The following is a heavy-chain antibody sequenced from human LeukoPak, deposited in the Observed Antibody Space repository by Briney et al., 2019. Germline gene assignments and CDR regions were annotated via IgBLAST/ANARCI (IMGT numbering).Heavy chain of an antibody. D-gene: IGHD2-15*01. CDR2: IKQDGSEK. CDR3: ARDTVVVVSATSLFDY. J-gene: IGHJ4*02. Sequence: PGGSLRLSCAASGFTFSRYWMSWVRQAPGRGLEWVANIKQDGSEKYYVDSVKGRFTISRDNAKNSLYLQMNSLRAEDTAVFYCARDTVVVVSATSLFDYWGQGTLVTVPS. V-gene: IGHV3-7*05. CDR1: GFTFSRYW.